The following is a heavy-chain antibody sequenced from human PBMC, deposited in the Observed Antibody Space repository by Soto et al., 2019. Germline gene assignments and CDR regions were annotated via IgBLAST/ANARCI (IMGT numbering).Heavy chain of an antibody. CDR1: GGSISSYY. CDR3: ATIMPGYSYGPTYYFDY. CDR2: IYTSGST. J-gene: IGHJ4*02. D-gene: IGHD5-18*01. Sequence: SEPLSLTCTVSGGSISSYYWSWIRQPAGKGLEWIGRIYTSGSTNYNPSLKSRVTMSVDTSKNQFSLKLSSVTAADTAVYYCATIMPGYSYGPTYYFDYWGQGTLVTVSS. V-gene: IGHV4-4*07.